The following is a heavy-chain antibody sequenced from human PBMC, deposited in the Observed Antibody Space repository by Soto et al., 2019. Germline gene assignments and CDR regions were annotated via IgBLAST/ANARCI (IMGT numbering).Heavy chain of an antibody. J-gene: IGHJ6*02. CDR2: ISYDGSNQ. CDR3: AKDGREQLVCPYFGMDV. D-gene: IGHD6-6*01. Sequence: QVQLVESGGGVVQPGRSLSLSCAASGFTFSRYGIHCVRQAPGKGLEWVAVISYDGSNQWYADSVKGRFTISRDNSKNALDMQINSLRAEDTGVYYCAKDGREQLVCPYFGMDVWGQGTTVTVSS. CDR1: GFTFSRYG. V-gene: IGHV3-30*18.